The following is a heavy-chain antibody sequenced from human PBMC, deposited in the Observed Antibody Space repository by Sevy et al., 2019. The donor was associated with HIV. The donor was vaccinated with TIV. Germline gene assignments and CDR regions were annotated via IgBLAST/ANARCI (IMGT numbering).Heavy chain of an antibody. CDR3: ARGGTKLSTIES. V-gene: IGHV3-74*01. CDR1: GFSISNYW. CDR2: IRGDGKIT. Sequence: GGSLRLSCEASGFSISNYWMNWVRQGPGKGLVGVSRIRGDGKITNYADSVKGRFTISRDDRKNTVYLQVNNLKAEDTAVYYCARGGTKLSTIESWGQGTLVTVSS. J-gene: IGHJ4*02. D-gene: IGHD4-17*01.